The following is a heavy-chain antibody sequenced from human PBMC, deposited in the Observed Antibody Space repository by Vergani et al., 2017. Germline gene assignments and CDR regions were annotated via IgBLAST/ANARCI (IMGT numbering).Heavy chain of an antibody. D-gene: IGHD6-6*01. CDR3: AMIAAPRPHDY. CDR2: ISGRSNYI. V-gene: IGHV3-21*06. J-gene: IGHJ4*02. CDR1: GFSFSTYS. Sequence: EVQLQESGGGLVKPGGSLRVSCAASGFSFSTYSINWVRQAPGKGLEWVSSISGRSNYIYYADSLKGRFTISRDNSKNSVYLQMNSLRAEDTAVYYCAMIAAPRPHDYWGQGTLVTVSS.